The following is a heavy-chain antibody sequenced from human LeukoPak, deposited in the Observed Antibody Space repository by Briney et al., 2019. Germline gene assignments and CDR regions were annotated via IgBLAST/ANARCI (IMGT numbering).Heavy chain of an antibody. Sequence: VQPGRSLRLSCAASGFTFSSYGMHWVRQAPGKGLERVAVIWYDGSNKYYADSVKGRFTISRDNSKNTLYLQMNSLRAEDTAVYYCARDTWRAVAGIPFDYWGQGTLVTVSS. CDR1: GFTFSSYG. CDR2: IWYDGSNK. J-gene: IGHJ4*02. V-gene: IGHV3-33*01. D-gene: IGHD6-19*01. CDR3: ARDTWRAVAGIPFDY.